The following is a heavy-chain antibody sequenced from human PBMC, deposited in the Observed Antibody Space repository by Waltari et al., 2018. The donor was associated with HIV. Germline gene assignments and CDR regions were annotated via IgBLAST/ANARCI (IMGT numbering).Heavy chain of an antibody. V-gene: IGHV3-33*01. D-gene: IGHD3-10*01. Sequence: QVQLVESGGGVVQPGRSLRLSCAASGFTFSSYGMHWVRQAPGKGLEGVAGIWYSGRNKYNADSVKGRFTISRDNSKNTVYRQMSCLRAEDTAVYYCASRGLVRGVILMDVWGQGTTVTVSS. CDR2: IWYSGRNK. CDR3: ASRGLVRGVILMDV. J-gene: IGHJ6*02. CDR1: GFTFSSYG.